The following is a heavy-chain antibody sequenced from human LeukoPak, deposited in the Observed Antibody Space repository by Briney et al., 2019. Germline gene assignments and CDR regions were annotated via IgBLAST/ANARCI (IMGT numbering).Heavy chain of an antibody. Sequence: PSQTLSLTCTVSGGSISSGSYYWSWIRQPAGKGLEWIGRIYTSGSTYYTPSLKSRVTISVDTSKNHFSLKLSSVTAADTAVYYCAKYGFCSGTSCVPHWGQGTLVTVSS. V-gene: IGHV4-61*02. CDR2: IYTSGST. J-gene: IGHJ4*02. CDR1: GGSISSGSYY. CDR3: AKYGFCSGTSCVPH. D-gene: IGHD2-2*01.